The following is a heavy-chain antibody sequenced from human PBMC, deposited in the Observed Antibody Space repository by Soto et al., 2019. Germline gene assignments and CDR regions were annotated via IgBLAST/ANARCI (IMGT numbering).Heavy chain of an antibody. Sequence: GGSLRLSCAASGFTFSSYSMNWVRQAPGKGLEWVSYISSSSSTIYYADSVKGRFTISRDNAKNSLYLQMNSLRAEDTAVYYCASTNRYGDLVYYYYMDVWGKGTTVTVSS. D-gene: IGHD4-17*01. V-gene: IGHV3-48*01. CDR1: GFTFSSYS. J-gene: IGHJ6*03. CDR2: ISSSSSTI. CDR3: ASTNRYGDLVYYYYMDV.